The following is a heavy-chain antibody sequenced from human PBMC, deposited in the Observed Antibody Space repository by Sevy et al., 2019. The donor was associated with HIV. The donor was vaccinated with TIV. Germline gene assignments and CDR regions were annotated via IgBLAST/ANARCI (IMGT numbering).Heavy chain of an antibody. CDR1: GFTFSSYW. V-gene: IGHV3-7*01. D-gene: IGHD3-22*01. CDR3: ARGGDDIVVVITTGFAFDI. J-gene: IGHJ3*02. CDR2: IKQDGSEK. Sequence: GGSLRLSCAASGFTFSSYWMSWVRQAPGRGLEWVANIKQDGSEKYYVDSVKGRFTISRDNAKNSLYLQMNSLRAEDTAVYYCARGGDDIVVVITTGFAFDIWGQRTMVTVSS.